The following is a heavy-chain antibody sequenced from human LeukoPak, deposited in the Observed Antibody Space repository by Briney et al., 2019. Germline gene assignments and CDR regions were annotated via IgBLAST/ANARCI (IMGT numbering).Heavy chain of an antibody. J-gene: IGHJ4*02. Sequence: GGSLRLSCAASGFTFDDYAMHWVRQAPGKGLEWVSGISWNSGSIGYADSVKGRFTISRDNAKNSLYLRMNSLRAEDTALYYCAKVDRATYYYDSSGNAFDYWGQGTLVTVSS. CDR2: ISWNSGSI. V-gene: IGHV3-9*01. D-gene: IGHD3-22*01. CDR1: GFTFDDYA. CDR3: AKVDRATYYYDSSGNAFDY.